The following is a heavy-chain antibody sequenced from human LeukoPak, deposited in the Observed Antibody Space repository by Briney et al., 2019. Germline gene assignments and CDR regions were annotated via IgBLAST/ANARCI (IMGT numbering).Heavy chain of an antibody. J-gene: IGHJ4*02. Sequence: GASVKVSCKASGYTFTSYGISWVRQAPGQGLEWMGWINPNSGGTNYAQKFRGRVTMTRDTSINTAYMELSSLRSDDTAVYYCTRGWAGSGWSNCFDYWGQGTLVTVSS. CDR2: INPNSGGT. CDR1: GYTFTSYG. CDR3: TRGWAGSGWSNCFDY. D-gene: IGHD6-19*01. V-gene: IGHV1-2*02.